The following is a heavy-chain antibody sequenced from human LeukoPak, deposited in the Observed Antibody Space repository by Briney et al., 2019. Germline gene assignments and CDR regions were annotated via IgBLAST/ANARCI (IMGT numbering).Heavy chain of an antibody. CDR3: ARFDYNRYVAY. CDR2: ISATGHNT. Sequence: GGSLRLSCAASGFTFSNYGMHWVRQAPGKGLEWVSPISATGHNTYYADSVRGRFTISRDNSKNTLYLQMNSLRADDTAVYYCARFDYNRYVAYWGQGTLVTVSS. J-gene: IGHJ4*02. D-gene: IGHD4-11*01. CDR1: GFTFSNYG. V-gene: IGHV3-23*01.